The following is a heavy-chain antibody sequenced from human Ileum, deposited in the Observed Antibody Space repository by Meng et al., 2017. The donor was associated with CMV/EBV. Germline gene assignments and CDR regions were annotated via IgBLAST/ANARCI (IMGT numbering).Heavy chain of an antibody. J-gene: IGHJ6*02. D-gene: IGHD3-3*01. V-gene: IGHV3-7*01. Sequence: GESLKISCAASGFTFSSYWMSWVRQAPGKGLEWVANIKQDGSEKYYVDSVKGRFTISRDNAKNSLYLQMNSLRAEDTAVYYCAREGRTYYDFWSGYYDSDYYYYGMDVWGQGTTVTVS. CDR3: AREGRTYYDFWSGYYDSDYYYYGMDV. CDR2: IKQDGSEK. CDR1: GFTFSSYW.